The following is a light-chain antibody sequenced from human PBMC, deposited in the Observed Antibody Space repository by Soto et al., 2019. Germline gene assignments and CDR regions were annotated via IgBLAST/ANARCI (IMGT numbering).Light chain of an antibody. CDR3: QAWGTSAV. Sequence: QLVLTQSPSASASLGASVKLTCTLSSGQSSYAIAWYQQQPGKGPRFLMKLKSDGSHTKGDEIPDRFSGSSSGAERHLTISGLQSDDEGDYYCQAWGTSAVFGGGTQLTVL. V-gene: IGLV4-69*01. CDR2: LKSDGSH. CDR1: SGQSSYA. J-gene: IGLJ7*01.